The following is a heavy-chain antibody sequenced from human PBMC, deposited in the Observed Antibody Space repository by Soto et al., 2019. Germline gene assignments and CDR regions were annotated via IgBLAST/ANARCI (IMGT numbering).Heavy chain of an antibody. J-gene: IGHJ4*02. D-gene: IGHD2-15*01. V-gene: IGHV3-15*01. CDR2: IKSTIDGETT. CDR1: GFTFSHAW. CDR3: TTERILPYYFDY. Sequence: PGGSLRLSCAASGFTFSHAWLSWVRRAPGKGLEWVGRIKSTIDGETTDYAAPVKGRFTISRDDSKNTLYLQVNSLKTEDTALYYCTTERILPYYFDYWGQGTLVTVSS.